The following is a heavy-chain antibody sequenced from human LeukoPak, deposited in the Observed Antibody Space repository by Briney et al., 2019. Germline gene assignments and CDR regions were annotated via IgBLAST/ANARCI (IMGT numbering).Heavy chain of an antibody. CDR3: ARDLTGEFDY. CDR1: GGSISSGSYY. Sequence: PSQTLSLTCTVSGGSISSGSYYWSWIRQPAGKGLEWIGRIYTSGSTNYNPSLKSRVTISVDTSKNQFSLKLSSVTAADTAVYYCARDLTGEFDYWGQGTLVTVSS. D-gene: IGHD7-27*01. V-gene: IGHV4-61*02. J-gene: IGHJ4*02. CDR2: IYTSGST.